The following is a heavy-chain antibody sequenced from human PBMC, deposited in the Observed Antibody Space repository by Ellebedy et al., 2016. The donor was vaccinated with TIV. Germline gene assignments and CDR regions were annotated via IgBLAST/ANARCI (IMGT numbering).Heavy chain of an antibody. CDR2: IWYDGSNK. CDR3: ARDFRQWLAQGDALDV. V-gene: IGHV3-33*08. CDR1: GFTFSSYG. Sequence: GESLKISCAASGFTFSSYGMHWVRQAPGKGLEWVAVIWYDGSNKYYADSVKGRFTISRDNSKNTLYLQMNSLRAEDTAVYYCARDFRQWLAQGDALDVWGQGTTVTVSS. D-gene: IGHD6-19*01. J-gene: IGHJ6*02.